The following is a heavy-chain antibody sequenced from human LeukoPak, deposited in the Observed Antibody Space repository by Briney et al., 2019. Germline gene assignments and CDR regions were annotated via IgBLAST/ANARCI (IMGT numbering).Heavy chain of an antibody. CDR1: GFTFTNYA. CDR2: ISGKTGST. CDR3: ARGAPYRDSDDY. Sequence: PGGSLRLSCAASGFTFTNYAMSWVRQTPGKGLEWVSGISGKTGSTHYADSVKGRFTISRDDSKNTLYLQMNSLRAEDTAVYFCARGAPYRDSDDYWGQGTLVTVSS. V-gene: IGHV3-23*01. D-gene: IGHD1-14*01. J-gene: IGHJ4*02.